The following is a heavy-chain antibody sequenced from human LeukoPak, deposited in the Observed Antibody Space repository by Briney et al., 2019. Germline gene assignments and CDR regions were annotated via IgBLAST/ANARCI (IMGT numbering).Heavy chain of an antibody. D-gene: IGHD3-22*01. CDR1: GFTFSSYS. CDR2: ISSSSSYI. Sequence: GGSLRLSCAASGFTFSSYSMNWVRQAPGKGLEWVSSISSSSSYIYYADSVKGRFTISRDNAKNSLYLQMNSLRAEDTAVYYCARDRRGYYYFDYWGQGTLVTVSS. V-gene: IGHV3-21*01. J-gene: IGHJ4*02. CDR3: ARDRRGYYYFDY.